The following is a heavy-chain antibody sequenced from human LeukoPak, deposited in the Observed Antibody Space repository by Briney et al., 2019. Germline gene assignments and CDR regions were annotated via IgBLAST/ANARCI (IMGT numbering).Heavy chain of an antibody. D-gene: IGHD3-22*01. Sequence: SETLSLTCTVSGGSISSYYWSWIRQPPGKGLEWIGYTHFSGSSSQNPSLNSRLTMSLDTSKNQFSLKLTSVTATDTAVYYCARDPPNYDSSGYYHRPYAFDIWGQGTMVTVSS. CDR1: GGSISSYY. CDR2: THFSGSS. V-gene: IGHV4-59*01. J-gene: IGHJ3*02. CDR3: ARDPPNYDSSGYYHRPYAFDI.